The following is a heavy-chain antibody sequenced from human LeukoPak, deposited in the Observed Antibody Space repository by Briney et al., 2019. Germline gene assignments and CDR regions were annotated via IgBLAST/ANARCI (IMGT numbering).Heavy chain of an antibody. CDR3: ASGSGTYSPDY. Sequence: ASVKVSCKASGYTFTGYFMHWVRQAPGHGLEWMGWINPNSGGTNYAQKFQGRVTMTRYTSINTAYMELSRLGSDDTAVYFCASGSGTYSPDYWGQGTLVTVSS. V-gene: IGHV1-2*02. CDR2: INPNSGGT. J-gene: IGHJ4*02. D-gene: IGHD1-26*01. CDR1: GYTFTGYF.